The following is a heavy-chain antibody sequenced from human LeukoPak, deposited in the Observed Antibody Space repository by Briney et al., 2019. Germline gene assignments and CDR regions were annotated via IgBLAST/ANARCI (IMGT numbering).Heavy chain of an antibody. CDR1: GGSISTYF. V-gene: IGHV4-59*01. CDR2: MYYTGSS. CDR3: ARGGYRSYYYVDV. Sequence: NPSETLSLTCSVSGGSISTYFWTWIRQAPGKGLDWIGYMYYTGSSNYNPSLQSRVAISIDTSKNEFSLKCTSVTPADTAVYYCARGGYRSYYYVDVWGKGTTVIVSS. D-gene: IGHD3-16*02. J-gene: IGHJ6*03.